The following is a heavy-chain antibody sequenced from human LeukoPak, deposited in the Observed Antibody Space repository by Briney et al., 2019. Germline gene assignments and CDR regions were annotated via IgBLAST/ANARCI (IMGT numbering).Heavy chain of an antibody. CDR1: GFTFSSYA. V-gene: IGHV3-30-3*01. CDR3: ARDPSMDV. CDR2: ISYDGSNK. Sequence: PGGSLRLSCAASGFTFSSYAMHWVRQAPGKGLEWVAIISYDGSNKYYADSLKGRFTISGDNSKNTLSLQMNSLRAEDTAVYYCARDPSMDVWGQGTTVTVSS. J-gene: IGHJ6*02.